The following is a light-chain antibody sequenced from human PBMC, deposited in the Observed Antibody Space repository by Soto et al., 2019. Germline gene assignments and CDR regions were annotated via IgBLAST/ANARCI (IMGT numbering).Light chain of an antibody. CDR2: DAS. J-gene: IGKJ1*01. CDR3: QQRSNWPPWT. V-gene: IGKV3-11*01. Sequence: PGERVTLSCRASQSVSSSYLAWYQQKPGQAPRLLIYDASNRATGIPARFSGSGSGTDFTLTISSLEPGDFAVYYCQQRSNWPPWTFGQGTKVDIK. CDR1: QSVSSSY.